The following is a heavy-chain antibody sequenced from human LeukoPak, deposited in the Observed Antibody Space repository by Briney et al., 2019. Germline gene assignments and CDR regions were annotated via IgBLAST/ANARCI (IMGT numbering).Heavy chain of an antibody. D-gene: IGHD6-13*01. CDR2: ISYDGSNK. Sequence: GGSLRLSCAASGFTFSSYAMHWVRQAPGKGLEWVAVISYDGSNKYYADSVKGRFTISRDNSKNTLYLQMNSLRAEDTAVYYCAGIHGRDSSSRGTWGQGTLVTVSS. CDR3: AGIHGRDSSSRGT. V-gene: IGHV3-30*01. CDR1: GFTFSSYA. J-gene: IGHJ5*02.